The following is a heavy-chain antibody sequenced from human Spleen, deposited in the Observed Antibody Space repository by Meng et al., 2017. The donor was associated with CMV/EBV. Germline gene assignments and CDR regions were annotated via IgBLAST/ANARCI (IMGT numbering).Heavy chain of an antibody. CDR1: GFTFDYHA. CDR3: AKLQGSKDY. Sequence: SLKISCTASGFTFDYHAMNWVRQAAGKGLEWVSGISWTSVSIGYADSVKGRFTISRDDAKNSLYLQMNSLRTEDTALYFCAKLQGSKDYWGQGTLVTVSS. J-gene: IGHJ4*02. CDR2: ISWTSVSI. V-gene: IGHV3-9*01.